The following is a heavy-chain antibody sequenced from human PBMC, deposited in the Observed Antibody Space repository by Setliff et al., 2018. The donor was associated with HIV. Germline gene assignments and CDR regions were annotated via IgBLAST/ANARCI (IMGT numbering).Heavy chain of an antibody. V-gene: IGHV4-39*07. D-gene: IGHD3-9*01. CDR1: GGSISSSSYY. CDR2: IYYSGST. J-gene: IGHJ3*02. CDR3: VRRLRYFDPSFDI. Sequence: PSETLSLTCTVSGGSISSSSYYWGWIRQPPGKGLEWIGNIYYSGSTYYNPSLKSRVTISVDTSKNQFSLTLSSVTAADTAVYYCVRRLRYFDPSFDIWGQGTLVTVSS.